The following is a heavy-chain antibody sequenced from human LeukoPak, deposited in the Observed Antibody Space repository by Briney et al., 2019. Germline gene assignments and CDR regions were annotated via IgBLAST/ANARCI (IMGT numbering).Heavy chain of an antibody. J-gene: IGHJ5*02. V-gene: IGHV1-8*01. CDR3: ARAIAAAGSNWFDP. CDR1: GYTFTNYD. D-gene: IGHD6-13*01. CDR2: MNPNSGNT. Sequence: ASVKVSCKASGYTFTNYDMNWVRQATGRGLEWMGWMNPNSGNTGYAQKFQGRVTMTRNTSISTAYMELSSLRSEDTAVYYCARAIAAAGSNWFDPWGQGTLVTVSS.